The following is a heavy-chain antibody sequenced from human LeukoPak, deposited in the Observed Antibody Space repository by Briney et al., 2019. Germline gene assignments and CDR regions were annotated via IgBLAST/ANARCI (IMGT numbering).Heavy chain of an antibody. Sequence: GRSLRLSCAASGFTFDDYAMHWVRQAPGKGLEWVSGISWNSGSIGYADSVKGRFTISRDNSKNTLYLEMNSLRIEDTAMYYCAKSHSIASYVGDYWGQGTLVTVSS. J-gene: IGHJ4*02. CDR2: ISWNSGSI. CDR1: GFTFDDYA. CDR3: AKSHSIASYVGDY. D-gene: IGHD3-3*02. V-gene: IGHV3-9*01.